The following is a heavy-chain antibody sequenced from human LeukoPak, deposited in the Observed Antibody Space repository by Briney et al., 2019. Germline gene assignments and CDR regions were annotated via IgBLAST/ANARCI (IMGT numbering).Heavy chain of an antibody. Sequence: ASVKVSCKSSVYTFTGYYIHWVRQAPGQGLEWMGWINPNSGGTNYAQKFQGRVTMTRDTSISTAYMELSRLRSDDTAVYYCARDPTTYYYDSSGYYSVGWFDPWGQGTLVTVSS. D-gene: IGHD3-22*01. CDR1: VYTFTGYY. V-gene: IGHV1-2*02. CDR2: INPNSGGT. CDR3: ARDPTTYYYDSSGYYSVGWFDP. J-gene: IGHJ5*02.